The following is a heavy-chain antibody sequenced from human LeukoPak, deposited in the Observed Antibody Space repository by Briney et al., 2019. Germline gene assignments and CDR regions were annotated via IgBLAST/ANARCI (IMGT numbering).Heavy chain of an antibody. V-gene: IGHV3-21*01. D-gene: IGHD3-10*01. Sequence: GGSLRLSCAASGFTFSSYSMNWVRQAPGKGLEWVSSISSSSSYIYYADSVKGRFTISRDNAKNSLYLQMNSLRAEDTAVYYCARENRGSGSGFFDYWGQGTLVTVSS. J-gene: IGHJ4*02. CDR1: GFTFSSYS. CDR2: ISSSSSYI. CDR3: ARENRGSGSGFFDY.